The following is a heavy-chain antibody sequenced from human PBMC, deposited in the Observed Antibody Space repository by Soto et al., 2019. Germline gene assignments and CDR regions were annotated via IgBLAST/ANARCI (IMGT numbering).Heavy chain of an antibody. CDR3: VRVQQNNYDS. Sequence: EVQLVESGGGLVQPGGSLRLSCAASGFTLSDHYMDWVRQAPGQGLEWVGRSRNKAYSYTTEYAASVKGSFTTTRDDLNNSLSLQMNSLKPDVTAVYYCVRVQQNNYDSWGQGTLVTVSS. J-gene: IGHJ1*01. D-gene: IGHD3-22*01. CDR1: GFTLSDHY. V-gene: IGHV3-72*01. CDR2: SRNKAYSYTT.